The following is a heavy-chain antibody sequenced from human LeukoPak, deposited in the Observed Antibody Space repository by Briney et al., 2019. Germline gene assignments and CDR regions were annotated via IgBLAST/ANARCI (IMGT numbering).Heavy chain of an antibody. D-gene: IGHD3-22*01. CDR3: ARSPVYYYDSSGYYPGYYYYYMDV. V-gene: IGHV4-39*07. Sequence: SETLSLTCTVSGGSISSSSYYWGWIRQPPGKGLEWIGSIYYSGSTYYNPSLKSRVTISVDTSKNQFSLKLSSVTAADTAVYYCARSPVYYYDSSGYYPGYYYYYMDVWGKGTTVTVSS. J-gene: IGHJ6*03. CDR1: GGSISSSSYY. CDR2: IYYSGST.